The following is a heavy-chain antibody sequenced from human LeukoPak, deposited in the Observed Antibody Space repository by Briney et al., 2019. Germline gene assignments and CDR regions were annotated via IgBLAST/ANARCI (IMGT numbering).Heavy chain of an antibody. J-gene: IGHJ5*02. D-gene: IGHD3-10*01. CDR1: GFTFSGYA. V-gene: IGHV3-23*01. CDR2: ISGSGVST. CDR3: ARQIPGSGLGLDR. Sequence: GGSLRLSCAASGFTFSGYAMSWVRQAPGKGLEWVPGISGSGVSTYYVDSVKGRFTVSRDNSKNMLHLRMSSLRAEDTALYYCARQIPGSGLGLDRWGQGTLLTVSS.